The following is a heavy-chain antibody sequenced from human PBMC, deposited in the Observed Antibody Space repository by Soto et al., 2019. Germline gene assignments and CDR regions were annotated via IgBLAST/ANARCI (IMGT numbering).Heavy chain of an antibody. CDR3: TALIVGATFLAY. J-gene: IGHJ4*02. CDR1: GFTFSNHA. D-gene: IGHD1-26*01. CDR2: ISGNGATT. Sequence: PGGSLRLSCAVSGFTFSNHAMTWVRRAPGKRLEWVSAISGNGATTYYADSVKGRFTISRDNSKNTLYLQMNSLKTEDTAVYYCTALIVGATFLAYWGQGTLVTVSS. V-gene: IGHV3-23*01.